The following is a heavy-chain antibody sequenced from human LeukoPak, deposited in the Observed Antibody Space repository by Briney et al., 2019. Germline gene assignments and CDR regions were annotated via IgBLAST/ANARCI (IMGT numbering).Heavy chain of an antibody. CDR2: ISYSGST. D-gene: IGHD5-18*01. Sequence: SETLSLTCTVSGGSISSDNYYWNWIRQPPGKGLEWIGSISYSGSTKYNPALESRVTISVDTSKNQISLKLSSVTAADTTVYYCARAPERWYSYGSYTYYYMDVWGKGTTVTVSS. CDR3: ARAPERWYSYGSYTYYYMDV. CDR1: GGSISSDNYY. V-gene: IGHV4-61*01. J-gene: IGHJ6*03.